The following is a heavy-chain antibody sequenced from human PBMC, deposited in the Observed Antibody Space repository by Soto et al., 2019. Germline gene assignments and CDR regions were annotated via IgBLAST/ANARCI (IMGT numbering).Heavy chain of an antibody. CDR2: INAGNGNT. Sequence: ASVKVSCKASGYTFTSYGLSWVRQAPGQGLEWMGWINAGNGNTKYAQKLQGRVTMTRDTSASTAYMELSSLRSEDTAVYYCASGRAGTITYYYMDVWGKGTTVTVSS. J-gene: IGHJ6*03. D-gene: IGHD1-7*01. CDR3: ASGRAGTITYYYMDV. V-gene: IGHV1-18*01. CDR1: GYTFTSYG.